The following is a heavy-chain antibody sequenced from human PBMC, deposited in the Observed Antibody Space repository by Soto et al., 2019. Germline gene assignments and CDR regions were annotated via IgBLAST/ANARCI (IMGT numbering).Heavy chain of an antibody. V-gene: IGHV3-53*01. CDR3: SRDHSSGGYDY. CDR1: GFSVDNIF. Sequence: LRLSCVASGFSVDNIFMSWVRQAPGKGLQWVSTISDDGRTYYADSVKGRFSLSRDKSRNTLYLQMNRLRVEDTAVYYCSRDHSSGGYDYRGQGSLVTVSS. J-gene: IGHJ4*02. D-gene: IGHD2-8*02. CDR2: ISDDGRT.